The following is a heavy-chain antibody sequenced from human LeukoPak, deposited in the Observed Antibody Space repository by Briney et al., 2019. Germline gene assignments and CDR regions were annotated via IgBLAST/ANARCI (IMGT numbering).Heavy chain of an antibody. CDR3: AKDEGHCTGGSCYRQDY. V-gene: IGHV3-30*18. Sequence: GGSLSLSCAASGFTFSTYGMHWVRQAPGKGPEWVAVISYDGSNKYYAESVKGRFTVSRDNSKNTLYLQMNSLRAEDTAVYYCAKDEGHCTGGSCYRQDYWGQGTLVTASS. J-gene: IGHJ4*02. CDR1: GFTFSTYG. CDR2: ISYDGSNK. D-gene: IGHD2-15*01.